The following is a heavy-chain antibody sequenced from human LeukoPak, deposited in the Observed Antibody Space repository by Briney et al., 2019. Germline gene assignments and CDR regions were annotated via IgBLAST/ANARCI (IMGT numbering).Heavy chain of an antibody. D-gene: IGHD3-22*01. J-gene: IGHJ4*02. CDR1: GFTFSSYA. V-gene: IGHV3-64*04. CDR2: ITGDGGRT. Sequence: PGGSLRLSCSASGFTFSSYAMHWVRQAPGKGLECVSAITGDGGRTYYADSVKGRFTISRDNSKNTLYLQMNSLRAEDTAVYYCANVAPYYYDSSGLPPAFDYWGQGTLVTVSS. CDR3: ANVAPYYYDSSGLPPAFDY.